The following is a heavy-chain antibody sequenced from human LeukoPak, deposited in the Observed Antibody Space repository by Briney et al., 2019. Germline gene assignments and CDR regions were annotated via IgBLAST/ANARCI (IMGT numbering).Heavy chain of an antibody. V-gene: IGHV5-51*01. CDR1: GYSFTSYW. Sequence: GESLNISCKGSGYSFTSYWIGWVRQMPGKGLEWMGIFYPGDSDTRYSPSSQGQVTISANKSIRTAYLQWSSLKASDTAMYYCAGQSMGPSTNLDYWGQGNLVTVSS. J-gene: IGHJ4*02. CDR2: FYPGDSDT. D-gene: IGHD2-8*01. CDR3: AGQSMGPSTNLDY.